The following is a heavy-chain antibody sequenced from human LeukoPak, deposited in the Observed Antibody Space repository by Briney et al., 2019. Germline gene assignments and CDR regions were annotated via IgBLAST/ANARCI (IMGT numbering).Heavy chain of an antibody. V-gene: IGHV3-30-3*01. CDR2: ISYDGTNK. Sequence: PGRSLRLSCAASGFTFSSYAIHWVRQAPGKGLEWVAVISYDGTNKYYADSVRGRFTISRDNSKNTLYLQMNSLRAEDTAVYYFARDFGWLSGFDNWGQGTLVTVSS. J-gene: IGHJ4*02. CDR3: ARDFGWLSGFDN. D-gene: IGHD3-9*01. CDR1: GFTFSSYA.